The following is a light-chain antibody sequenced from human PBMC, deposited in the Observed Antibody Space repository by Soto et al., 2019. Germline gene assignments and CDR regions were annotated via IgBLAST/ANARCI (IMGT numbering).Light chain of an antibody. Sequence: QSARTRPASVSGSPGHLITISCTGTSSDVGAYNYVSWYQQHPGKAPKLMIYEVSNRPSGVSHRFSGSKSDNTASLTISGLQTDEEADYYCSSYTSSRNIVFGTGTKVTVL. CDR1: SSDVGAYNY. J-gene: IGLJ1*01. V-gene: IGLV2-14*01. CDR2: EVS. CDR3: SSYTSSRNIV.